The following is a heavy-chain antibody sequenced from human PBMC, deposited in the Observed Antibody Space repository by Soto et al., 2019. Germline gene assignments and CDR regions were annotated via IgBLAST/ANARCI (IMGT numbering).Heavy chain of an antibody. V-gene: IGHV4-34*01. CDR3: ASLASGRIFGPSRGRARNY. D-gene: IGHD3-3*02. Sequence: PSETLSLTCAVYGGSFSGYYWSWIRQPPGKGLEWIGEINHSGSTNYNPSLKSRVTISVDTSKNQFSLKLSSVTAADTAVYYCASLASGRIFGPSRGRARNYWGQGTLVTVSS. J-gene: IGHJ4*02. CDR2: INHSGST. CDR1: GGSFSGYY.